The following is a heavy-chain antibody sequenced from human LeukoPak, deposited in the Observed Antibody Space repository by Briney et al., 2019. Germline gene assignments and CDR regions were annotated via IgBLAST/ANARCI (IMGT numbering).Heavy chain of an antibody. Sequence: PSETLSLTCAVYGGSFSGYYWSWIRQPPGKGLEWIGEINHSGSTNYNPSLKSRVTISVDTSKNQFSLKLSSVTAADTAVYYCARDDFGTYGMDVWGQGTTVTVSS. CDR3: ARDDFGTYGMDV. D-gene: IGHD3-3*01. V-gene: IGHV4-34*01. CDR1: GGSFSGYY. J-gene: IGHJ6*02. CDR2: INHSGST.